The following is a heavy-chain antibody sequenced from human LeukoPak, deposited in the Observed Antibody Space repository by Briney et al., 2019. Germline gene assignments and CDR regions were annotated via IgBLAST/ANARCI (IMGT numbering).Heavy chain of an antibody. CDR1: GFTISTFP. Sequence: GGSLRLSCAASGFTISTFPMSWVRQAPGKGLEWVSGITGSDGSTYYADSVKGRFTISRDNSKNTLYLQMNSLRAEDTAVYFWAKENLPRGGGYLAGGAQGTLVTVSS. V-gene: IGHV3-23*01. D-gene: IGHD3-16*01. CDR3: AKENLPRGGGYLAG. J-gene: IGHJ4*02. CDR2: ITGSDGST.